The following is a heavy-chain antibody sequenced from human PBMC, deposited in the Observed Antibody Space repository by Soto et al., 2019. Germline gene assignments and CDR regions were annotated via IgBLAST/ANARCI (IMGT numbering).Heavy chain of an antibody. J-gene: IGHJ4*02. CDR3: TRETVAGISGFDY. CDR1: GFNVGAFA. CDR2: ISVSDAFI. Sequence: PGGSLRLSCAASGFNVGAFAVNWVRQAPGKGLEWVSGISVSDAFIYYADSVRGRFSISRDASENILYLQMNSLSVDDTDLYYCTRETVAGISGFDYWGQGTLVTVSS. D-gene: IGHD1-20*01. V-gene: IGHV3-23*01.